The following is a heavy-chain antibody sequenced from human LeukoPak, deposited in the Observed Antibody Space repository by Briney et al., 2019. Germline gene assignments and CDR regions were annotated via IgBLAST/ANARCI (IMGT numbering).Heavy chain of an antibody. V-gene: IGHV3-11*01. D-gene: IGHD6-13*01. Sequence: GGSLRLSCATSGFTFSDYYMSWIRRAPGKGLEWVSYISSSGSTIYYADSVKGRITISRDNAKNSLYLQMNSLRAEDTAVYYCARTDSSSWYPNWFGPWGQGTLVTVS. CDR1: GFTFSDYY. J-gene: IGHJ5*02. CDR2: ISSSGSTI. CDR3: ARTDSSSWYPNWFGP.